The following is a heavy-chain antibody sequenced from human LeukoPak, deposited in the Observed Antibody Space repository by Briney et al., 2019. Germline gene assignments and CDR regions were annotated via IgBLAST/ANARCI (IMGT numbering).Heavy chain of an antibody. Sequence: PGGSLRLSCAASGFTFTNYAMSWVRQAPEKGLEWVSAISGSGGSTYYADSVKGRFTISRDNSKNTLYLQMNSLRAEDTAVYYCAKVEATYGPYYFYAMDVWGQGTTVTVSS. CDR3: AKVEATYGPYYFYAMDV. CDR1: GFTFTNYA. CDR2: ISGSGGST. D-gene: IGHD3-10*01. J-gene: IGHJ6*02. V-gene: IGHV3-23*01.